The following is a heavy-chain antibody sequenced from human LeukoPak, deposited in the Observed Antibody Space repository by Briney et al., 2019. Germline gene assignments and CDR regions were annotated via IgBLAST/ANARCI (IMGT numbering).Heavy chain of an antibody. J-gene: IGHJ2*01. CDR3: ASRAVAGTRLYWYFDL. CDR2: IIPIFGTA. D-gene: IGHD6-19*01. CDR1: GGTFSSYA. Sequence: SVKVSCKASGGTFSSYAISWVRQAPGQGLEWMGGIIPIFGTANYAQKFQGRVTITAGKSTSTAYMELSSLRSEDTAVYYCASRAVAGTRLYWYFDLWGRGTLVTVSS. V-gene: IGHV1-69*06.